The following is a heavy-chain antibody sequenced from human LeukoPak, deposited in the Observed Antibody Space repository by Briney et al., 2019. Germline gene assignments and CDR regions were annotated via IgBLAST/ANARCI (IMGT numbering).Heavy chain of an antibody. CDR3: ARVRDYYDNSGDAFDI. D-gene: IGHD3-22*01. Sequence: PSETLSLTCTVSGGSLSGHYWSWIRQSPGKGLEWIGFMHYSGNTNSNPSLRSRVTISMDTSKNHFSLKMSSVTAADTAVYYCARVRDYYDNSGDAFDIWGQGTMVPVSS. CDR2: MHYSGNT. J-gene: IGHJ3*02. CDR1: GGSLSGHY. V-gene: IGHV4-59*11.